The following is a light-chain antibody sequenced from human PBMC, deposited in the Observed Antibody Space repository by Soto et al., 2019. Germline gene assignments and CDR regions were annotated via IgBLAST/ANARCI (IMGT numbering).Light chain of an antibody. V-gene: IGKV1-5*03. Sequence: DIQMTQSPSTLSASVGDRVTITCRASQSISSWLAWYQQKPGKAPKLLIYKASTLQSGVPSRFSGSGSETEFTLAIISLQPDDSATYYCQQYNDNWTFGQGTKVDIK. CDR3: QQYNDNWT. J-gene: IGKJ1*01. CDR1: QSISSW. CDR2: KAS.